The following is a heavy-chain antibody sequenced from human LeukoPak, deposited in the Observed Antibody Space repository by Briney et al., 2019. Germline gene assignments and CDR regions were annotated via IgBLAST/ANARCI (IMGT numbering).Heavy chain of an antibody. Sequence: SETLSLTCTVSGGSISSNNYYWSWIRQPPGKGLEWIGEINHSGSTNYNPSLKSRVTISVDTSKNQFSLKLSSVTAADTAVYYCARRARMVRWGSGIDPWGQGTLVTVSS. CDR3: ARRARMVRWGSGIDP. D-gene: IGHD3-10*01. V-gene: IGHV4-39*07. J-gene: IGHJ5*02. CDR2: INHSGST. CDR1: GGSISSNNYY.